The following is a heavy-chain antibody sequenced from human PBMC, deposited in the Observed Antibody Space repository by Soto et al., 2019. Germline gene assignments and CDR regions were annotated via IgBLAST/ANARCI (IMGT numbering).Heavy chain of an antibody. CDR3: AKDENYGSGSYYDC. D-gene: IGHD3-10*01. CDR1: EFTYTTHA. J-gene: IGHJ4*02. CDR2: ISGNGVNT. Sequence: GRSLTHSCSAHEFTYTTHAVSWVRQAPGKGLGWVSTISGNGVNTYYADPVKGRFTISRDNSKNTLYLQMNILRAEDTAVYYCAKDENYGSGSYYDCWGQGT. V-gene: IGHV3-23*01.